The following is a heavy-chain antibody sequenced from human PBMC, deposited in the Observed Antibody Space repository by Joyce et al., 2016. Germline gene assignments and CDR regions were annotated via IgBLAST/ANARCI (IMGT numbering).Heavy chain of an antibody. CDR2: IRNKANRYTT. Sequence: EVHLVESGGGLVQPGGSLTLSCEASGFTFTDYYMDWVRQAPGKGLEWIGRIRNKANRYTTEYAASVKGRFSISRDDSRNSLYMQMNSLKTEDTAVYYCAREMATVTNDDGLDIWGQGTMVTVSS. D-gene: IGHD4-17*01. CDR3: AREMATVTNDDGLDI. CDR1: GFTFTDYY. V-gene: IGHV3-72*01. J-gene: IGHJ3*02.